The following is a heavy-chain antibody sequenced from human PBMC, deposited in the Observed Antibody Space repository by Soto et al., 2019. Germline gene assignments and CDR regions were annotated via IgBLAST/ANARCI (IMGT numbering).Heavy chain of an antibody. J-gene: IGHJ5*02. V-gene: IGHV3-23*01. CDR1: GFIFKDFA. CDR2: ITTSDDIT. CDR3: TKGDSSGYFDPSTGYSTPDH. Sequence: DVQLFESGGGLVEPGESLRLSCAASGFIFKDFAMSWVRQPPGKGLEWVSTITTSDDITYSADSVRGRFTISRDNSANTLFLQMSSLRGDDTATYYCTKGDSSGYFDPSTGYSTPDHWGQGTLVTVSS. D-gene: IGHD3-3*01.